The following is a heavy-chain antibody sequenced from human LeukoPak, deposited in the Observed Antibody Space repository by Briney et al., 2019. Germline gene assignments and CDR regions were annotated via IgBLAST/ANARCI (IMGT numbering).Heavy chain of an antibody. CDR1: GGSISSSSYY. D-gene: IGHD1-26*01. V-gene: IGHV4-39*01. CDR2: IYYGGST. Sequence: SETLSLTCTVSGGSISSSSYYWGWIRQPPGKGLEWIGSIYYGGSTYYKPSLKSRVTISVDTSKNQFSLKLSSVTAADTAVYYCARAQSGSYRSFDYWGQGTLVTVSS. CDR3: ARAQSGSYRSFDY. J-gene: IGHJ4*02.